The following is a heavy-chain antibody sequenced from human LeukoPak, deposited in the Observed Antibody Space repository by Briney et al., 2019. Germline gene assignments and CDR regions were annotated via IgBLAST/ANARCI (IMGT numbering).Heavy chain of an antibody. CDR1: GFTFSSYS. D-gene: IGHD3-10*01. V-gene: IGHV3-21*01. CDR3: ARDGNYYGSGGVDFDY. CDR2: ISSSSSYI. J-gene: IGHJ4*02. Sequence: PGGSLRLSCAASGFTFSSYSMNWVRQAPGKGLEWVSSISSSSSYIYYADSVKGRFTISRDNAKNSLYLQMNSLRAEDTAVYYCARDGNYYGSGGVDFDYWGQGTLVTVSS.